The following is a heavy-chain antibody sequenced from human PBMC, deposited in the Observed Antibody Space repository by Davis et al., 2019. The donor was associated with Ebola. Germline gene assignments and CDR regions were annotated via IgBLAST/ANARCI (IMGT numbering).Heavy chain of an antibody. CDR1: GYTLTELS. CDR2: INPSGGST. CDR3: ARDSGYCTGGVCYSPYYYGMDV. V-gene: IGHV1-46*01. J-gene: IGHJ6*02. D-gene: IGHD2-8*02. Sequence: AASVKVSCKVSGYTLTELSMHWVRQAPGQGLEWMGIINPSGGSTSYAQKFQGRVTMTRDTSTSTVYMELSSLRSEDTAVYYCARDSGYCTGGVCYSPYYYGMDVWGQGTTVTVSS.